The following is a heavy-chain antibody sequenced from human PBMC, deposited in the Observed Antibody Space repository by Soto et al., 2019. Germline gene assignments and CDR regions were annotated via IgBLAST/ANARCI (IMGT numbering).Heavy chain of an antibody. J-gene: IGHJ5*02. CDR1: GYTFTGYY. CDR2: INPNSGGT. V-gene: IGHV1-2*04. CDR3: ARERIPMVRGNWFDP. Sequence: ASVKVSCKASGYTFTGYYMHWVRQAPGQGLEWTGWINPNSGGTNYAQKFQGWVTMTRDTSISTACMELSRLRSDDTAVYYCARERIPMVRGNWFDPWGQGTLVTVSS. D-gene: IGHD3-10*01.